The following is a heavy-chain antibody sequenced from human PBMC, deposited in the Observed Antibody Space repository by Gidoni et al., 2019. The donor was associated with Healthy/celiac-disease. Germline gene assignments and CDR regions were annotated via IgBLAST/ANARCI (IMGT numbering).Heavy chain of an antibody. CDR1: GGYFSGYY. Sequence: QVQLQQWGAGLLKPSATLSLTCAVYGGYFSGYYWSWIRQPPGKGLEWIGEINHSGSTNYNPSIKSRVTISVDTSKNQFSLKLSSVTAADTAVYYCARDRNYYGSGSYYNDWFDPWGQGTLVTVSS. CDR3: ARDRNYYGSGSYYNDWFDP. CDR2: INHSGST. D-gene: IGHD3-10*01. V-gene: IGHV4-34*01. J-gene: IGHJ5*02.